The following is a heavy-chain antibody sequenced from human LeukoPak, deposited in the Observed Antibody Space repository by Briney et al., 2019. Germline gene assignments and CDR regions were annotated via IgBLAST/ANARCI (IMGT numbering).Heavy chain of an antibody. J-gene: IGHJ4*02. V-gene: IGHV3-66*02. CDR1: GFIVSSNY. Sequence: PGGSLRLSCAVSGFIVSSNYMTWVRQAPGKGLEWVSVIYSGGRTYCADSVKGRFTIPRDNSKNTLYLQINSLGLKETAVYYCARDWGMAVAFGYFDYWGQGTLVTVSS. D-gene: IGHD6-19*01. CDR3: ARDWGMAVAFGYFDY. CDR2: IYSGGRT.